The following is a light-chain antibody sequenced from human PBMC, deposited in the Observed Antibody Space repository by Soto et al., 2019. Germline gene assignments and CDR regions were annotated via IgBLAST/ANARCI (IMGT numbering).Light chain of an antibody. V-gene: IGLV2-14*01. Sequence: SVLTQPASVSGSPGQSITISCAGTSNDVGAYKYVSWYQQHPGKAPKLLIYEATNRPSGVSDRFSASKSDNTASLTISGLQAEDEADYYCSSYSRTTLFVFGTGTKVTVL. CDR3: SSYSRTTLFV. CDR1: SNDVGAYKY. J-gene: IGLJ1*01. CDR2: EAT.